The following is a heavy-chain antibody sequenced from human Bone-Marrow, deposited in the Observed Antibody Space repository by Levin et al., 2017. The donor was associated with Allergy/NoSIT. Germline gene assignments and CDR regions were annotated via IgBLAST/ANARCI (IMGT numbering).Heavy chain of an antibody. CDR1: GFTLSSYW. Sequence: QPGGSLRLSCAASGFTLSSYWMHWVRQAPGKGLVWVSRINNDGSITTYADSVKGRFTVSRDNAKNTLYLQMNSLRAEDTAVYYCCRTRTTAGGAFDIWGQGTMVTVSS. CDR2: INNDGSIT. D-gene: IGHD2-21*02. CDR3: CRTRTTAGGAFDI. J-gene: IGHJ3*02. V-gene: IGHV3-74*03.